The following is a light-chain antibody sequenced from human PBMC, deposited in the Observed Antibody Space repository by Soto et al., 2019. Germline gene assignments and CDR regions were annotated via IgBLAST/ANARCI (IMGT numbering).Light chain of an antibody. CDR2: DAS. CDR1: QSVSSY. CDR3: RQRSNWA. V-gene: IGKV3-11*01. Sequence: EIVLTQSPATLSLSPGERATLSCRASQSVSSYLVWYQQKPGQAPRLLIYDASNRATGIPARFSGSGSGTDFTLTISSLEPEDFAIYSCRQRSNWAFGLGTKVDIK. J-gene: IGKJ1*01.